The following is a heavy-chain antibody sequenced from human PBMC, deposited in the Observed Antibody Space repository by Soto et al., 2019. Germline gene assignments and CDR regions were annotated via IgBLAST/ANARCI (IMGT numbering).Heavy chain of an antibody. CDR1: GGSISSGGYY. J-gene: IGHJ6*02. V-gene: IGHV4-31*03. D-gene: IGHD5-18*01. Sequence: SETLSLTCTVSGGSISSGGYYWSWIRQHPGKGLEWIGYIYYSGSTYYNPSLKSRVTIPVDTSKNQFSLKLSSVTAADTAVYYCARSPWIQLWFDYYGMDVWGQGTTVTVSS. CDR2: IYYSGST. CDR3: ARSPWIQLWFDYYGMDV.